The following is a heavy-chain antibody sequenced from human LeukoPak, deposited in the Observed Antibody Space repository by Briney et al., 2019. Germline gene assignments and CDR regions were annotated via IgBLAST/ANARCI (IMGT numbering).Heavy chain of an antibody. J-gene: IGHJ4*02. CDR3: ARDSREYGSGSSQYYFDY. V-gene: IGHV1-69*13. D-gene: IGHD3-10*01. CDR2: IIPIFGTA. Sequence: SVKVSCKASGGTFSSYAISWVRQAPRQGLEWMGGIIPIFGTANYAQKFQGRVTITADESTSTAYMELSSLRSEDTAVYYCARDSREYGSGSSQYYFDYWGQGTLVTVSS. CDR1: GGTFSSYA.